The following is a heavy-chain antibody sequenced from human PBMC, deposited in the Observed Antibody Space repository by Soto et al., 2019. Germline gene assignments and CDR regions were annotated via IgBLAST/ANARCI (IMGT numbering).Heavy chain of an antibody. V-gene: IGHV3-11*01. CDR2: ISYTGSNI. CDR3: ARNTGQLDY. J-gene: IGHJ4*02. D-gene: IGHD6-6*01. CDR1: GFTFSDYY. Sequence: QVQLVESGGGLVKPGGSLRLSCAASGFTFSDYYMSWIRQAPGKGLEWVSYISYTGSNIYYADSVKGRFTISRDNAKNSFFLQINSLRAEDTAMYYCARNTGQLDYWCQGALVTVSS.